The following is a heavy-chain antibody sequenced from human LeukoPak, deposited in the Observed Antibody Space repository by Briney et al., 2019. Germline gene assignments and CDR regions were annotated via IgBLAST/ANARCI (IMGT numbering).Heavy chain of an antibody. D-gene: IGHD2-2*01. CDR2: ISGSGGST. CDR1: GFTFNNFA. CDR3: ARHCSSTSCWSTKDYYMDV. V-gene: IGHV3-23*01. J-gene: IGHJ6*03. Sequence: GGSLRLSCAASGFTFNNFAMSWVRQAPGKGLEWVSAISGSGGSTYYADSVEGRFTISRDNSKNTLYLQMNSLRAEDTAVYYCARHCSSTSCWSTKDYYMDVWGKGTTVTVSS.